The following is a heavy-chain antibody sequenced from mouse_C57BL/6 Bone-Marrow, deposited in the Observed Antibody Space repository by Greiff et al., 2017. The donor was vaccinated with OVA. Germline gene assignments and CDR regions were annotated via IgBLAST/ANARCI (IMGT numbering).Heavy chain of an antibody. V-gene: IGHV1-52*01. Sequence: QVQLQQPGAELVRPGSSVKLSCKASGYTFTSYWMHWVKQRPIQGLEWIGNIDPSDSGTHYNQKFKDKATLTVDKSSSTAYLQLSSLTSEDSAVYYCASTVVATDYWGQGTTLTVSS. D-gene: IGHD1-1*01. CDR1: GYTFTSYW. CDR3: ASTVVATDY. CDR2: IDPSDSGT. J-gene: IGHJ2*01.